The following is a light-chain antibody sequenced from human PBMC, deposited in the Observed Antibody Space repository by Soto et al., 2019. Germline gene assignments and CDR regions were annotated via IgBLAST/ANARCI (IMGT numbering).Light chain of an antibody. CDR1: SSDVGGYDF. Sequence: QSVLTQPRSVSGSPGQSVTISCTGTSSDVGGYDFVSWYQQHPGKAPKLMISDVSKRPSGVPDRFSGSKSGNTASLTVSGLQTEDEADYYCSSYAATNNYVFGSGTKVTVL. CDR3: SSYAATNNYV. J-gene: IGLJ1*01. CDR2: DVS. V-gene: IGLV2-11*01.